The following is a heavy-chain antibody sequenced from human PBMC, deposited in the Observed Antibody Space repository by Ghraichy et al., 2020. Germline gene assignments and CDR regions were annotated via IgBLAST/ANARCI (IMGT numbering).Heavy chain of an antibody. CDR2: IWYDGSNK. V-gene: IGHV3-33*01. D-gene: IGHD6-19*01. CDR1: GFTFSSYG. Sequence: GESLNISCAASGFTFSSYGMHWVRQAPGKGLEWVAVIWYDGSNKYYADSVKGRFTISRDNSKNTLYLQMNSLRAEDTAVYYCARDHAVSGWPIMGAFDIWGQGTMVTVSS. CDR3: ARDHAVSGWPIMGAFDI. J-gene: IGHJ3*02.